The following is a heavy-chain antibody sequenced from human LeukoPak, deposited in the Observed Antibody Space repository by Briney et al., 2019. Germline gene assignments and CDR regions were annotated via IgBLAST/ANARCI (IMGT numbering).Heavy chain of an antibody. V-gene: IGHV1-18*01. Sequence: ASVRVSCKASGYTFTNYGISWVRQAPGQGLEWTGWISPDSGNTKYAQKLQDRVTMTTDTSTSTAYMELRSLRSDDTAVYYCARVPSGGYDILTNYYYYYGMDVWGQGTTVTVSS. CDR2: ISPDSGNT. CDR1: GYTFTNYG. J-gene: IGHJ6*02. CDR3: ARVPSGGYDILTNYYYYYGMDV. D-gene: IGHD3-9*01.